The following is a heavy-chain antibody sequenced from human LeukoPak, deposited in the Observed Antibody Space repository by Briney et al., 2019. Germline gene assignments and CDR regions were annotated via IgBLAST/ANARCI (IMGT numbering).Heavy chain of an antibody. Sequence: GRPLRLSCAASGFTFSSYAMHWVRQAPGKGLEWVAVISYDGSNKYYADSVKGRFTISRDNSKNTLYLQVNSLRAEDTAVYYCARDHGSSGWYETVDYWGQGTLVTVSS. CDR3: ARDHGSSGWYETVDY. J-gene: IGHJ4*02. CDR2: ISYDGSNK. V-gene: IGHV3-30-3*01. CDR1: GFTFSSYA. D-gene: IGHD6-19*01.